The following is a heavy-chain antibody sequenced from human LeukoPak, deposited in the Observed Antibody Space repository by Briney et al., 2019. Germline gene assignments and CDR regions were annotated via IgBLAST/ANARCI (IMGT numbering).Heavy chain of an antibody. CDR1: GFTFSSYA. J-gene: IGHJ4*02. CDR2: ISGSGGST. Sequence: GGSLRLSXAASGFTFSSYAMSWVRQAPGKGLEWVSAISGSGGSTYYADSVKGRVTISGANSKNTLYLQMNSLRAEDTAVYYCAKAAGIAVAGTGGYWGQGTLVTVSS. CDR3: AKAAGIAVAGTGGY. D-gene: IGHD6-19*01. V-gene: IGHV3-23*01.